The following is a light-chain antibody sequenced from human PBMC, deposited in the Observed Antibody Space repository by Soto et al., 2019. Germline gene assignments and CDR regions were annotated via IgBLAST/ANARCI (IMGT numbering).Light chain of an antibody. CDR3: QQYDSYSSGP. V-gene: IGKV1-5*01. CDR2: DAS. Sequence: DIQMTQSPSTLPASVGDRVTITCRASQSISNWLAWYQQKPGKAPKVLIFDASSLKTGVPSRFSGSGSGTEFTLTISNLQPDDFATYYCQQYDSYSSGPFGQGTKVDIK. CDR1: QSISNW. J-gene: IGKJ1*01.